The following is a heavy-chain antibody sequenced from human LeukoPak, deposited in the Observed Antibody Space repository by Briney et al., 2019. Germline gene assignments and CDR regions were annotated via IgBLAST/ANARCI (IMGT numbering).Heavy chain of an antibody. J-gene: IGHJ4*02. CDR1: GFIFNNYG. D-gene: IGHD3-16*01. V-gene: IGHV3-23*01. CDR2: ISNDGGGT. Sequence: GGSLRLSCAASGFIFNNYGLIWVRQAPGKGLEWVSAISNDGGGTNYADFVKGRFTISRDNSKNTLYLQMNSLRAEDTAVYYCARAPVAPRGFGFVYWGQGTLVTVSS. CDR3: ARAPVAPRGFGFVY.